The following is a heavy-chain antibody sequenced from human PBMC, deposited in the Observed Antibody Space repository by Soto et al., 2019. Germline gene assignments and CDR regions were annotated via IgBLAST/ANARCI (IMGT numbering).Heavy chain of an antibody. CDR2: TSAYNGNT. CDR1: GYTFASYG. D-gene: IGHD3-3*01. CDR3: ARGRLRFLEWSKDALDI. V-gene: IGHV1-18*01. J-gene: IGHJ3*02. Sequence: QVQLVQSGAEVKKPGASVKVSCKASGYTFASYGLSWVRQAPGQGLEWMGWTSAYNGNTNYAQKLQGRVTMTTDTSTSTDYMELRSLRSDDSAVYYCARGRLRFLEWSKDALDIWCQGTMVTVSS.